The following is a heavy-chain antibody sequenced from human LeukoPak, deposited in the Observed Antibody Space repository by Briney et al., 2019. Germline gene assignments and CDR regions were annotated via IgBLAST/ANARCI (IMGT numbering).Heavy chain of an antibody. CDR2: IWYDGSNK. CDR1: GFTFSSYG. D-gene: IGHD6-13*01. V-gene: IGHV3-33*01. CDR3: ARGLRIGSSWFPPNLDY. J-gene: IGHJ4*02. Sequence: PGGSLRLSCAASGFTFSSYGMHWVRQAPGKGLEWVAVIWYDGSNKYYADSVKGRSTISRDNSKNTVYLQMNSLRAEDTAVYYCARGLRIGSSWFPPNLDYWGQGTLVTVSS.